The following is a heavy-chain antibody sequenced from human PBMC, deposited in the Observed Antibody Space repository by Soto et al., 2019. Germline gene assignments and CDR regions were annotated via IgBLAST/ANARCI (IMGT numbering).Heavy chain of an antibody. CDR2: INPNSGGT. Sequence: ASVKVSCTASGYTLTGYYMHWVRQAPGQGLEWMGWINPNSGGTNYAQKFQGWVTMTRDTSISPAYMELSRLRSDDTAAYCCAGVMITVNHGALDIWGQGTMVTVSS. D-gene: IGHD4-17*01. J-gene: IGHJ3*02. V-gene: IGHV1-2*04. CDR3: AGVMITVNHGALDI. CDR1: GYTLTGYY.